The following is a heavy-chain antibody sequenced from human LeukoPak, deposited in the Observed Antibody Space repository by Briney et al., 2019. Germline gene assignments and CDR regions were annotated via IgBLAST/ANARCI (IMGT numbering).Heavy chain of an antibody. D-gene: IGHD6-19*01. CDR2: ISGSGGST. CDR3: ARGKEPVAGSLSHFDY. V-gene: IGHV3-23*01. CDR1: GFTFSSYA. Sequence: GGSLRLSCAASGFTFSSYAMSWVRQAPGKGLEWVSTISGSGGSTYYADSVKGRFTISRDNAKNSLYLQMNSLRAEDTAVYYCARGKEPVAGSLSHFDYWGQGTLVTVSS. J-gene: IGHJ4*02.